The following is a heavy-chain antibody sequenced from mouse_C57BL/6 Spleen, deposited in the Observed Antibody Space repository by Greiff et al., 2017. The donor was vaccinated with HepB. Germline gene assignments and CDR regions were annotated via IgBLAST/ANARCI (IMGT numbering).Heavy chain of an antibody. CDR1: GYAFSSSW. Sequence: VQLQQSGPELVKPGASVKISCKASGYAFSSSWMNWVKQRPGKGLEWIGRIYPGDGDTNYNGKFKGKATLTADKSSSTAYMQLSSLTSEDSAVYFCARGRYYVGYYAMDYWGQGTSVTVSS. J-gene: IGHJ4*01. V-gene: IGHV1-82*01. CDR2: IYPGDGDT. D-gene: IGHD1-1*01. CDR3: ARGRYYVGYYAMDY.